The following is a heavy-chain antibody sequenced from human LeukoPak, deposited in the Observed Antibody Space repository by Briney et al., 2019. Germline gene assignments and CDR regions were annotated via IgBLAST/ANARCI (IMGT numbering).Heavy chain of an antibody. V-gene: IGHV1-24*01. CDR3: ATPSGTFLAYYYGMDV. CDR2: FDPEDGET. J-gene: IGHJ6*02. D-gene: IGHD1-26*01. CDR1: GYTLTELS. Sequence: GASVKVSCKVSGYTLTELSMHWVRQAPGKGLEWMGGFDPEDGETLYAQRFQERVTMTKDTSTQTVYMELSSLKSEDTAAYYCATPSGTFLAYYYGMDVWGQGTTVTVSS.